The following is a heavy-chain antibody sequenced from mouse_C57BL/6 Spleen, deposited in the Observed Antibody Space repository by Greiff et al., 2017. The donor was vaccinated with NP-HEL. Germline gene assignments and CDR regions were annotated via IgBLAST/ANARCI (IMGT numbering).Heavy chain of an antibody. CDR3: AREGIYDGYQYYYAMDY. Sequence: QVQLQQPGAELVKPGASVKLSCKASGYTFTSYWMHWVKQRPGQGLEWIGMIHPNSGSTNYNEKFKSKATLTVDKSSSTAYMQLSSLTSEDSAVYYCAREGIYDGYQYYYAMDYWGQGTSVTVSS. CDR2: IHPNSGST. D-gene: IGHD2-3*01. V-gene: IGHV1-64*01. J-gene: IGHJ4*01. CDR1: GYTFTSYW.